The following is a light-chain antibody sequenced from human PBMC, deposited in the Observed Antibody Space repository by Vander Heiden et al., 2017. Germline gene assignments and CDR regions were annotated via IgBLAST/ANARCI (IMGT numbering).Light chain of an antibody. J-gene: IGLJ1*01. CDR2: DDN. CDR3: QVWDSSSEHYV. V-gene: IGLV3-21*03. Sequence: SYVLTQPPSVSVAPAKTAKMTCGGKNIGTKSVQWYQQKPGQAPVLVVYDDNHRPSGIPERFSGSNSGNTATLTISRVEAGDEADYYCQVWDSSSEHYVFGPGTKVTVL. CDR1: NIGTKS.